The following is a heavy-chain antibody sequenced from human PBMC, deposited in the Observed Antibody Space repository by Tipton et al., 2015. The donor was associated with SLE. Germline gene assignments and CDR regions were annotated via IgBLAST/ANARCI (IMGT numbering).Heavy chain of an antibody. CDR3: ATLTTVTTYYYYYMDV. J-gene: IGHJ6*03. CDR1: GGSISSHY. CDR2: IYFSGST. D-gene: IGHD4-17*01. V-gene: IGHV4-59*08. Sequence: TLSLTCTVSGGSISSHYWSWIRQPPGKGLEWIGYIYFSGSTNYNPSLKSRVTISVDTSKNQFSLKLSSVTAADTAVYYCATLTTVTTYYYYYMDVWGKGTTVTVSS.